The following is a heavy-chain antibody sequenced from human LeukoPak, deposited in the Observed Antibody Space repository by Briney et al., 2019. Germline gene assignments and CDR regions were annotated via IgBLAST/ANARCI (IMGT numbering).Heavy chain of an antibody. CDR3: VKDRPHNLFDP. CDR2: IDNDGDSP. V-gene: IGHV3-74*01. J-gene: IGHJ5*02. Sequence: GGSLRLSCAAAGFTIRGFWMHWVRQTPGEGLVWVSRIDNDGDSPTYADSVKGRFTTSRDNAKNTVYLQMNSLIAEDTGVYCCVKDRPHNLFDPWGHGTLVIVSS. CDR1: GFTIRGFW.